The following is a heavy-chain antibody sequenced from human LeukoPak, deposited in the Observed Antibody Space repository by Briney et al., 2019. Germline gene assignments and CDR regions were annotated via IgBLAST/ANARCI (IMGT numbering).Heavy chain of an antibody. CDR2: INPAEGTT. D-gene: IGHD2-15*01. V-gene: IGHV1-46*01. CDR1: GYTSTNYY. CDR3: ARAMMWYSGCS. Sequence: ASVTVSCKASGYTSTNYYMHWVRQAPGQGLEWMGTINPAEGTTIYAQKFQARVSISSDTSTSTVYMELSSLRSDGTAMYYCARAMMWYSGCSWGLGTLVTVSS. J-gene: IGHJ5*02.